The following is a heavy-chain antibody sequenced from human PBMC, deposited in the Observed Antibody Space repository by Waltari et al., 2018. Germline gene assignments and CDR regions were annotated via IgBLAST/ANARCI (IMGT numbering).Heavy chain of an antibody. CDR3: ARDDYYDSSGYYNDAFDI. D-gene: IGHD3-22*01. CDR1: GGTFSSYA. V-gene: IGHV1-69*08. CDR2: ISPRFGTA. Sequence: QVQLVQSGAEVKKPGSSVKVSCKASGGTFSSYAISWVRQAPGQGMGWMGRISPRFGTANYAKKCQGRVTITADKSTSTAYMEVSSLRSEDTAVYYCARDDYYDSSGYYNDAFDIWGQGTMVTVSS. J-gene: IGHJ3*02.